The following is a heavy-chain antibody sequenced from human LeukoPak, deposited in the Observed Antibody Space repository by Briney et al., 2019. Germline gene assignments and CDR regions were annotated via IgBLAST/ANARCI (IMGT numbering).Heavy chain of an antibody. D-gene: IGHD3-3*01. CDR3: ARRSGDFWSNYYHFDY. V-gene: IGHV4-59*08. Sequence: SETLSLTCTVFGGSISSSYWSWIRQPPGKELEWIGYIYYSGDTNYNPSLQSRVTISLDTSKNQFSLKLSSVTAADTAVYYCARRSGDFWSNYYHFDYWGQGILVTVSS. CDR1: GGSISSSY. J-gene: IGHJ4*02. CDR2: IYYSGDT.